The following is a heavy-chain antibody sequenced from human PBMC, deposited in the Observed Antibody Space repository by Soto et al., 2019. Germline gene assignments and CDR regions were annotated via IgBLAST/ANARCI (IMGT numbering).Heavy chain of an antibody. CDR1: GGSVSSGSNY. V-gene: IGHV4-61*01. Sequence: PSETLSLTCTVSGGSVSSGSNYWSWIRQPPGKGLECIGYIHYSGSTNSNPSLKSRVNISVDTSKNQFSLKLSSVTAADTAVYYCARLNPRRYFDHWGQGTLVTVSS. J-gene: IGHJ4*02. CDR2: IHYSGST. CDR3: ARLNPRRYFDH.